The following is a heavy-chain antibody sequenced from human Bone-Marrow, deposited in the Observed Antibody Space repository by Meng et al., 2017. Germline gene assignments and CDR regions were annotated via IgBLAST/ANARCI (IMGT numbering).Heavy chain of an antibody. V-gene: IGHV1-46*01. D-gene: IGHD3-16*01. CDR1: GYTFTSYY. Sequence: ASVKVSCKASGYTFTSYYMHWVRQAPGQGLEWMGIINPSGGSTSYAQKFQGRVTMTRDTSTSTVYMELSSLRSEDTAVYYCARDKYDYVWGSFHGMDVWGQGTTVTVSS. J-gene: IGHJ6*02. CDR2: INPSGGST. CDR3: ARDKYDYVWGSFHGMDV.